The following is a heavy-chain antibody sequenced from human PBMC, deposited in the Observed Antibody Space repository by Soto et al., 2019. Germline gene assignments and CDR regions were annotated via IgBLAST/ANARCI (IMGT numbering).Heavy chain of an antibody. D-gene: IGHD7-27*01. CDR2: IYYSGNT. CDR1: GGLISSGDSY. Sequence: QVQLQESGPGLVKPSQTLSLPCTVSGGLISSGDSYWSWIRQTPGKGLEWIAYIYYSGNTNYNPSRNSRTTISVDTYTNQFSLKLTSVTAADTAIYYCARPGDPNWCDPCGQGTLVTVSS. V-gene: IGHV4-30-4*01. J-gene: IGHJ5*02. CDR3: ARPGDPNWCDP.